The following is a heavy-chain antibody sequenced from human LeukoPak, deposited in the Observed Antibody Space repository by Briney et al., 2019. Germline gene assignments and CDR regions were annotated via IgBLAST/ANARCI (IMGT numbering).Heavy chain of an antibody. V-gene: IGHV5-51*01. D-gene: IGHD6-6*01. CDR1: GYSFTNYW. CDR3: ARFVAQCSSSGYWFDP. Sequence: GESLKISCKGSGYSFTNYWIGWVRQMPGKGLEWMGIIYPGDSDTRYSPSFQGQVTISADKSISTAYLQWSSLKASDTAMYYCARFVAQCSSSGYWFDPWGQGTLVTVSS. CDR2: IYPGDSDT. J-gene: IGHJ5*02.